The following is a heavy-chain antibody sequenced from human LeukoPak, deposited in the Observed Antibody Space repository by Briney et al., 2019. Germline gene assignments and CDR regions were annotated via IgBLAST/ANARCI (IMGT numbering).Heavy chain of an antibody. Sequence: GESLKISCKGSGYSFTTYWIGWVRQMPGKGLEWMGIIYPGDSDTRYSPSFQGQVTISADKSISTAYLQWSSLKASDTAIYYYARSYSSSWSGFDPWGQGTLVTVSS. CDR1: GYSFTTYW. J-gene: IGHJ5*02. V-gene: IGHV5-51*01. CDR2: IYPGDSDT. D-gene: IGHD6-13*01. CDR3: ARSYSSSWSGFDP.